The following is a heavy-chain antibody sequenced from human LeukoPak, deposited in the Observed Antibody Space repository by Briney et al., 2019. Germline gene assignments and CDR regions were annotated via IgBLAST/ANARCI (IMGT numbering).Heavy chain of an antibody. V-gene: IGHV3-23*01. Sequence: GGSLRLSCAASGFTFSSYAMNWVRQAPGKGLEWFSTISNRGDRTYYADSVKGRFTISRDNSKNTLYLQMNSLRTEDTAVYYCAKDFVPRGGSYFPGFDYWGQGTLVIVSS. J-gene: IGHJ4*02. CDR2: ISNRGDRT. D-gene: IGHD1-26*01. CDR3: AKDFVPRGGSYFPGFDY. CDR1: GFTFSSYA.